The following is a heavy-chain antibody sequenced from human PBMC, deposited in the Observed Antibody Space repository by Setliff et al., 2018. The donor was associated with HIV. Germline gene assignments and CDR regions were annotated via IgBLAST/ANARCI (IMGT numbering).Heavy chain of an antibody. V-gene: IGHV3-23*01. CDR2: ISGSGGST. CDR3: ARGIVHLPYYFDY. J-gene: IGHJ4*02. Sequence: PGGSLRLSCAASGFTLINTYAMSWVRQAPGKGLEWVSVISGSGGSTFYADSVKGRFTISRDNAKNTLYLRMNSLRAEDTAVYYCARGIVHLPYYFDYWGQGTLVTVSS. D-gene: IGHD3-16*02. CDR1: GFTLINTYA.